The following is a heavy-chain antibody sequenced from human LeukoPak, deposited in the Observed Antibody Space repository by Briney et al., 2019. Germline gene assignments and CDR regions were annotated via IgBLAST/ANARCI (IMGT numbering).Heavy chain of an antibody. CDR1: GFTFSTHA. CDR2: ISSSGSTI. D-gene: IGHD3-3*01. V-gene: IGHV3-48*03. CDR3: ARDRPGGTLRPFWSGYYYYYGMDV. J-gene: IGHJ6*02. Sequence: PGGSLRLSCAASGFTFSTHAMIWVRQAPGKGLEWVSYISSSGSTIYDADSVKGRFTISTDNAKNSLYLQMNSLRAEDTAVYYCARDRPGGTLRPFWSGYYYYYGMDVWGQGTTVTVSS.